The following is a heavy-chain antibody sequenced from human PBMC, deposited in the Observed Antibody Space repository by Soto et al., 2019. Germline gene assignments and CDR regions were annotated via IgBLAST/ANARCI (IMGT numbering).Heavy chain of an antibody. J-gene: IGHJ6*02. CDR1: AGSISSYY. V-gene: IGHV4-59*01. Sequence: PSETLSLTCTLSAGSISSYYWSWIRQPPGKGLEWIGYIYYSGNTNYNTSLKSRVTISVATSKNQFSLKLSSVTAADTGVYSCARTSEFIGWFGANNYYGMDVWGQGTTVTVSS. D-gene: IGHD3-10*01. CDR3: ARTSEFIGWFGANNYYGMDV. CDR2: IYYSGNT.